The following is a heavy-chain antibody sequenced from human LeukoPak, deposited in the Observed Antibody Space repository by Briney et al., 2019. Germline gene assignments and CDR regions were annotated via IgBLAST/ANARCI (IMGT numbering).Heavy chain of an antibody. J-gene: IGHJ4*02. D-gene: IGHD6-19*01. V-gene: IGHV4-34*01. CDR3: ASDTVAGTG. Sequence: PSETLSLTCAVFGVSFSDYYWSWIRQPPGKGLEWIGEINHSGITNYNPSLKSRVTISADTSKNQFSLQLSSVTAADTSVYYCASDTVAGTGWGQGTLVTVSS. CDR2: INHSGIT. CDR1: GVSFSDYY.